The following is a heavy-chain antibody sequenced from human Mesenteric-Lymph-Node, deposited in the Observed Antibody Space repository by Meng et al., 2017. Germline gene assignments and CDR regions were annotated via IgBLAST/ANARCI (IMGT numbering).Heavy chain of an antibody. CDR3: ARDGGSGSYSNAFDI. J-gene: IGHJ3*02. V-gene: IGHV4-38-2*02. CDR2: IYHSGRT. D-gene: IGHD3-10*01. CDR1: GYSISSGYF. Sequence: SETLSLTCTVSGYSISSGYFWGCIRQPPGKGLEWIGSIYHSGRTYYNPSLKSRVTISVDTSKNQFSLTLSSLTAADTAAYYCARDGGSGSYSNAFDIWGQGTMVTVSS.